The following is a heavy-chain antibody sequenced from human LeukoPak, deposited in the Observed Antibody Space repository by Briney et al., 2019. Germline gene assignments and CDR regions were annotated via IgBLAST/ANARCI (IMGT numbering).Heavy chain of an antibody. CDR1: RYTFTDYD. CDR2: INRNRGNT. CDR3: ARGPAYSNYGASYYYYMDV. J-gene: IGHJ6*03. D-gene: IGHD4-11*01. V-gene: IGHV1-8*03. Sequence: ASVKVSSKASRYTFTDYDINWGRQAIGQGVEWMGRINRNRGNTGYAEKLQGRVTITRDTSITTAYMELSSLRSEDSAVYYWARGPAYSNYGASYYYYMDVWGKGTTVTVSS.